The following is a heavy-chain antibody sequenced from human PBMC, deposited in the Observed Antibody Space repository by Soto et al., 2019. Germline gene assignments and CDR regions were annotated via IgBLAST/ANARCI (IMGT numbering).Heavy chain of an antibody. Sequence: QVQLVQSGGEVKKPGASVRVSCKASGYTFTNYYIHWVRQAPGQGLEWMGVINPTGGRASYAPKFQGRGTLTRDTSTSTACMQLSSLRSDDTAVYFCSSLSTMVREIHDDPVDFWGQGTLVTVSS. J-gene: IGHJ4*03. CDR2: INPTGGRA. V-gene: IGHV1-46*03. D-gene: IGHD3-10*01. CDR3: SSLSTMVREIHDDPVDF. CDR1: GYTFTNYY.